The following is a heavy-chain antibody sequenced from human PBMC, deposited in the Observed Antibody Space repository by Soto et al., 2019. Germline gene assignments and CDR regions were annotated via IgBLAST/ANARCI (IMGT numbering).Heavy chain of an antibody. CDR1: GFTFSSYA. V-gene: IGHV3-30-3*01. D-gene: IGHD2-2*02. CDR2: ISYDGSNK. J-gene: IGHJ6*02. Sequence: QVQLVESGGGVVQPGRSLRLSCAASGFTFSSYAMHCVRQAPGKGLEWVAVISYDGSNKYYADSVKGRFTISRDNSKNKLYLQMNSLRAEDTAVYYCASDCISTSCYNYYYGMAVWCQGTTVTVSS. CDR3: ASDCISTSCYNYYYGMAV.